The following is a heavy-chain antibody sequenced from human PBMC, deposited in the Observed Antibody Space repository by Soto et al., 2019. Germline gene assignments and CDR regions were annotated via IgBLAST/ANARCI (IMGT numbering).Heavy chain of an antibody. V-gene: IGHV4-31*03. CDR3: AREWDYNWFDP. CDR2: IYYSGST. D-gene: IGHD1-26*01. Sequence: SETLSLTCTVSGGSISSGGYYWSWIRQHPGEGLEWIGYIYYSGSTYYNPSLKSRVTISVDTSKNQFSLKLSSVTAADTAVYYCAREWDYNWFDPWGQGTLVTVSS. J-gene: IGHJ5*02. CDR1: GGSISSGGYY.